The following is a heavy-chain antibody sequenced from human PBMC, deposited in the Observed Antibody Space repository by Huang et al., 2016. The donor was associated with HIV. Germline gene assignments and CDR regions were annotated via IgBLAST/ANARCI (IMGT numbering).Heavy chain of an antibody. CDR2: ITYDGRNE. Sequence: QVHLVESGGGVVQPGGSLRLSCAASGFSFRSYGMHWVRQAPGKGPEWVAVITYDGRNEYYADSVRGRFTISRDNSKNTMFLQMDSLRAEETAVYYCAKDQGSGWLGIDYWGQGNLVSVSS. CDR1: GFSFRSYG. D-gene: IGHD6-19*01. V-gene: IGHV3-30*18. J-gene: IGHJ4*02. CDR3: AKDQGSGWLGIDY.